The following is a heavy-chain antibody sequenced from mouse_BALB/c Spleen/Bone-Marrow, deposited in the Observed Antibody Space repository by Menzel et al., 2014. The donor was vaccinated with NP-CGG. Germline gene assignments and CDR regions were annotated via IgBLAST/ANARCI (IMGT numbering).Heavy chain of an antibody. D-gene: IGHD4-1*01. Sequence: QVQLQQSGPELVKPGASMRISCKASGYTFTSYYIHWVKQRPGQGLEWIGWIYPGNVNTKYNEKFKGKATLTADKSSSTAYMQLSSLTSEDSAVYFCARLGRDYAMDYWGQGTSVTVSS. J-gene: IGHJ4*01. CDR1: GYTFTSYY. CDR2: IYPGNVNT. V-gene: IGHV1S56*01. CDR3: ARLGRDYAMDY.